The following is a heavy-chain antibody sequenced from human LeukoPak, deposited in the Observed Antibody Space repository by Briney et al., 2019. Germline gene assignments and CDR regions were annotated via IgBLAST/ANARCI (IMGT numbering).Heavy chain of an antibody. V-gene: IGHV4-39*07. J-gene: IGHJ5*02. CDR1: GGSISSSPYY. Sequence: PSETLSLTCTVSGGSISSSPYYWGWIRQPPGKGLEWIGEINHSGSTNYNPSLKSRVTISVDTSKNQFSLKLSSVTAADTAVYYCARDYYDSSGYTRYNWFDPWGQGTLVTVSS. D-gene: IGHD3-22*01. CDR3: ARDYYDSSGYTRYNWFDP. CDR2: INHSGST.